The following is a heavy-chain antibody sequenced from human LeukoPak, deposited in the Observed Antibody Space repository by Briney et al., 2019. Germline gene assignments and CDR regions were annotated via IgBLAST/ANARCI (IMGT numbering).Heavy chain of an antibody. CDR1: GYTFTSYG. V-gene: IGHV1-18*01. CDR3: ATYPYDFWSYYYYGMDV. J-gene: IGHJ6*02. D-gene: IGHD3-3*01. Sequence: GASVKVSCKASGYTFTSYGISWVRQAPGQGLEWMGWISAYNGNTNYAQKLQGRVTMTTDTSTSTAYMELRSLRSDDTAVYYCATYPYDFWSYYYYGMDVWGQGTTVTVSS. CDR2: ISAYNGNT.